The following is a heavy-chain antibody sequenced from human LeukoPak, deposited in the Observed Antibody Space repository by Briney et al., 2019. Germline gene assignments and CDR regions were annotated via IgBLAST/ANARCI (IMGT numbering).Heavy chain of an antibody. Sequence: GGSLRLSCAASGFTFSSYSMNWVRQAPGKGLEWVSSISSSSSYIYYADSVKGRFTISRDNAKNSLYLQMNSLGAEDTAVYYCALGDYGAPFDYWGQGTLVTVSS. D-gene: IGHD4-17*01. J-gene: IGHJ4*02. V-gene: IGHV3-21*01. CDR1: GFTFSSYS. CDR3: ALGDYGAPFDY. CDR2: ISSSSSYI.